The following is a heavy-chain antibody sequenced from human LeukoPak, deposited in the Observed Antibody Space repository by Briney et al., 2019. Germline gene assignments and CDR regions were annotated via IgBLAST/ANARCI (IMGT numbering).Heavy chain of an antibody. J-gene: IGHJ6*02. CDR1: GFTFSSYA. CDR2: ISGSGGST. V-gene: IGHV3-23*01. CDR3: ARGCSGGSCYYGMDV. D-gene: IGHD2-15*01. Sequence: PGGSLRLSCAASGFTFSSYAMSWVRQAPGKGLEWVSAISGSGGSTYYADSVKGRFTISRDNSKNTLYLQMNSLRAEDTAVYYCARGCSGGSCYYGMDVWGQGTTVTVSS.